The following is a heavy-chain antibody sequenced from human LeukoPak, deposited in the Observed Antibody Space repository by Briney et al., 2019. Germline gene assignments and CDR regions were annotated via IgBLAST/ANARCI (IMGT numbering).Heavy chain of an antibody. J-gene: IGHJ4*02. V-gene: IGHV3-48*01. Sequence: PGGSLRLSCAASGFTFSSNSMNWVRQAPGKGLEWVSYISSSSSTIYYADSVKGRFTISRDNAKNSLYLQMNSLRAEDTAVYYCAKDNWAAAASTLFDYWGQGTLVTVSS. CDR3: AKDNWAAAASTLFDY. D-gene: IGHD6-13*01. CDR2: ISSSSSTI. CDR1: GFTFSSNS.